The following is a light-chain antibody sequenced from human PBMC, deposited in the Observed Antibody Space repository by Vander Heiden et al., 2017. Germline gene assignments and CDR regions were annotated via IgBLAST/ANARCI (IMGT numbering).Light chain of an antibody. CDR2: GAS. CDR1: QSVSSN. CDR3: QQENNWPNL. Sequence: EIVITQSAATLSVSPCTRATLSCRASQSVSSNLAWYQQKAGQAPRLLIYGASMRATGLPARFSGRGSATEITLIISSLQSEDFTVYYCQQENNWPNLFGQGTRLEIK. V-gene: IGKV3-15*01. J-gene: IGKJ5*01.